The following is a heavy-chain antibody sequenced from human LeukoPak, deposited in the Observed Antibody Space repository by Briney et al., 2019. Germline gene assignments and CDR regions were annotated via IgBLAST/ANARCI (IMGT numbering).Heavy chain of an antibody. Sequence: GGSLRLSCAASGFTFSSYWMSWVRQAPGKGLEWVANIKQDGSEKYYVDSVKGRFTISRDNAKNSLYLQMNSLRAEDTAVYYCARGDLYYDFWSGYSIDYWGQGTLVTVSS. V-gene: IGHV3-7*01. CDR3: ARGDLYYDFWSGYSIDY. J-gene: IGHJ4*02. D-gene: IGHD3-3*01. CDR1: GFTFSSYW. CDR2: IKQDGSEK.